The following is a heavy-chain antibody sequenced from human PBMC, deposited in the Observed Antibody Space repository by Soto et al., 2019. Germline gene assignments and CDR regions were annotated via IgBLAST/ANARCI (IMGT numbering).Heavy chain of an antibody. V-gene: IGHV3-21*01. J-gene: IGHJ6*02. CDR1: GFTFSSYS. CDR2: ISSSSSYI. Sequence: PGGSLRLSCAASGFTFSSYSMNWVRQAPGKGLEWVSSISSSSSYIYYADSVKGRFTISRDNAKNSLYLQMNSLRAEDTAVYYCARVLRYFGLGPTDYYYGMDVWGQGTTVTVSS. D-gene: IGHD3-9*01. CDR3: ARVLRYFGLGPTDYYYGMDV.